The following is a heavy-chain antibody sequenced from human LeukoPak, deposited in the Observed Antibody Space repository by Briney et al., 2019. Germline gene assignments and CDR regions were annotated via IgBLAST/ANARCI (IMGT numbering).Heavy chain of an antibody. CDR3: ATESMVRGHPDYYYYYMDV. CDR2: FDPEGGET. D-gene: IGHD3-10*01. J-gene: IGHJ6*03. CDR1: GYTLTELS. Sequence: GASVKVSCKVSGYTLTELSMHWVRQAPGKGLEWMGGFDPEGGETIYAQEFQGRVTMTEDTSTDTAYMELSSLRSEDTAVYYCATESMVRGHPDYYYYYMDVWGKGTTVTVSS. V-gene: IGHV1-24*01.